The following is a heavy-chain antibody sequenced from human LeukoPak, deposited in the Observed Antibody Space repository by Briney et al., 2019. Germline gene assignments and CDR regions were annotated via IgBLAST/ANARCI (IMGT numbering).Heavy chain of an antibody. V-gene: IGHV3-33*01. Sequence: GRSLRLSCAASGFNFCSYVRHWVRQAPGKGLEWVTIIWFDGNNKYYADSVKGRFPISRDNSKNTLYLQMNSLRAEDKAVSYCASARPTSSWTAFDIWGQGTMVTVSS. CDR3: ASARPTSSWTAFDI. J-gene: IGHJ3*02. D-gene: IGHD6-13*01. CDR1: GFNFCSYV. CDR2: IWFDGNNK.